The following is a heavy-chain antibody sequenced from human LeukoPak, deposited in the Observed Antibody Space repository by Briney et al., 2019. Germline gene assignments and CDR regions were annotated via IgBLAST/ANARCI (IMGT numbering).Heavy chain of an antibody. CDR2: IYYSGST. Sequence: SETLSLTCTVSGGSLSSGSYYWSWIRQPPGRGLEWIGYIYYSGSTNYNPSLKSRATISDDTSKNQFSLKLSSVTAADTAVYYCASRGRQTTGFDYWGQGTLVTVSS. CDR3: ASRGRQTTGFDY. D-gene: IGHD3-10*01. J-gene: IGHJ4*02. CDR1: GGSLSSGSYY. V-gene: IGHV4-61*01.